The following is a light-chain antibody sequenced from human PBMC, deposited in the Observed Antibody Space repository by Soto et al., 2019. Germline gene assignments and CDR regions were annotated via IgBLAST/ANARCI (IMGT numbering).Light chain of an antibody. V-gene: IGKV4-1*01. CDR3: QQYYSTLWT. J-gene: IGKJ1*01. Sequence: DIVMTQSPDSLAVSLGERATINCKSSQSVLYSSNNKNCLAWYQQKPGQPPKLLIYWASTRESGVPDRFSGSGSGTDFTLTNSSLQAEDVAVYYCQQYYSTLWTFGQGTKVEIK. CDR1: QSVLYSSNNKNC. CDR2: WAS.